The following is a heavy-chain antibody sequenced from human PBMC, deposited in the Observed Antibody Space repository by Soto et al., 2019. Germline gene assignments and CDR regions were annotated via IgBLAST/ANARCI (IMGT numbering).Heavy chain of an antibody. CDR2: IKEDGSET. Sequence: PGGSLRLSCAAXRFSFSSYWMSWVRQAPGKGLEWVANIKEDGSETYYVQSVKGRFTISRDNAKNSLYLQLNSLRAEDTAVYYCAREGEPYTSGCRECGAYDFWGQGNLVTVS. D-gene: IGHD6-19*01. V-gene: IGHV3-7*01. J-gene: IGHJ4*02. CDR1: RFSFSSYW. CDR3: AREGEPYTSGCRECGAYDF.